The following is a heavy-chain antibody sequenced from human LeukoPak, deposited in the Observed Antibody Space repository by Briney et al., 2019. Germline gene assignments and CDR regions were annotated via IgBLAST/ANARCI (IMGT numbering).Heavy chain of an antibody. J-gene: IGHJ4*02. CDR1: GGSISSSSYY. Sequence: PSETLSLTCTASGGSISSSSYYWGWIRQPPGKGLEWIGEISHSGSTNYNPSLKSRVTISVDTSKNQFSLKLSSVTAADTAVYYCAAGTPGFDYWGQGTLVTVSS. D-gene: IGHD2-15*01. CDR2: ISHSGST. CDR3: AAGTPGFDY. V-gene: IGHV4-39*07.